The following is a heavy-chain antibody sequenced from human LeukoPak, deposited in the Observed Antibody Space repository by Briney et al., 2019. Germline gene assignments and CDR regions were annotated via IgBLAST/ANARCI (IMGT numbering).Heavy chain of an antibody. V-gene: IGHV4-59*01. CDR3: ARENSNSWYLDY. CDR2: IYNSGST. Sequence: SETLSLTCTVSGGSISTYYWSWIRQPPGKGLEWIGYIYNSGSTNYNPSLKSRVTISVDMSKNQFSLKLSSVTAADTAVYYCARENSNSWYLDYWGQGTLVTVSS. CDR1: GGSISTYY. D-gene: IGHD6-13*01. J-gene: IGHJ4*02.